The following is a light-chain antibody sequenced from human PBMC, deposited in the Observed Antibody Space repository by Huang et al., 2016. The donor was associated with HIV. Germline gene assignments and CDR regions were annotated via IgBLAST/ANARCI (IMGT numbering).Light chain of an antibody. CDR1: QSLLNSNGYNY. CDR3: MQALQTPRT. CDR2: LVS. V-gene: IGKV2-28*01. J-gene: IGKJ1*01. Sequence: DIVMTQSPLSLPVTPGESASISCTSSQSLLNSNGYNYLDWYVQKPGQSPQLLIYLVSNRASGVPDRFSGSGSGTDFTLKISTVEAEDVGVYYCMQALQTPRTFGPGTKVEIK.